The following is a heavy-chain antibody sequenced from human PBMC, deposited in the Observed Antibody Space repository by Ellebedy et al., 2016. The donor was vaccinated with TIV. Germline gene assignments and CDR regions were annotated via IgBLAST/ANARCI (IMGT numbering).Heavy chain of an antibody. V-gene: IGHV3-30*03. Sequence: GESLKISCAASGFTFSTYGMHWVRQAPGKGLEWVAVISYDGSNKYYADSVKGRFTISRDNSKNTLYLQMNSLRAEDTAVYYCARDSDDDAFDIWGQGTMVTVSS. CDR2: ISYDGSNK. CDR3: ARDSDDDAFDI. J-gene: IGHJ3*02. CDR1: GFTFSTYG.